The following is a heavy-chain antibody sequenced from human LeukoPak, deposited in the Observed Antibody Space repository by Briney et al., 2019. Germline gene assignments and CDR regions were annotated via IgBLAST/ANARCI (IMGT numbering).Heavy chain of an antibody. V-gene: IGHV4-59*11. J-gene: IGHJ3*02. CDR1: GGSMSTHY. Sequence: PSETLSLTCSVSGGSMSTHYWSLIRQPPGKGLDWIGYIYDSGSTGYNPSLKSRVTISADTSKNQFSLKLSSVSAADTAIYYCARSRRPTAMYAFDIWGQGTMVTVSS. D-gene: IGHD2-2*01. CDR2: IYDSGST. CDR3: ARSRRPTAMYAFDI.